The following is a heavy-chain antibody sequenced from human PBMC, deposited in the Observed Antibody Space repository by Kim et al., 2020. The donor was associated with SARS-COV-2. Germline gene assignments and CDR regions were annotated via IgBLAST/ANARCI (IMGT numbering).Heavy chain of an antibody. D-gene: IGHD3-10*01. CDR1: GFTFDDYA. CDR2: ISWNIGSI. CDR3: EKGSSGEWFDP. J-gene: IGHJ5*02. V-gene: IGHV3-9*01. Sequence: GGSLRLSCAASGFTFDDYAMHWVRQAPGKGLEWVSGISWNIGSIGYADSVKGRFTISRDNAKTSLYLQMNSLRAEATASYYCEKGSSGEWFDPWGHGTLV.